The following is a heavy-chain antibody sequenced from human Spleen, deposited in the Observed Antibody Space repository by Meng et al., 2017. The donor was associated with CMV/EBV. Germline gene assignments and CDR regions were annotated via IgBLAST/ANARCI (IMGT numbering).Heavy chain of an antibody. D-gene: IGHD3-22*01. CDR3: AKDDQFYYDSSGYDY. V-gene: IGHV3-23*01. CDR1: GFTFSSYA. CDR2: ISGNGGST. Sequence: GESLKISCAASGFTFSSYAMSWVRQAPGKGLEWVSAISGNGGSTYYADSVKGRFTISRDNSKNTLYLQMNSLRAEDTAVYYCAKDDQFYYDSSGYDYWGQGTLVTVSS. J-gene: IGHJ4*02.